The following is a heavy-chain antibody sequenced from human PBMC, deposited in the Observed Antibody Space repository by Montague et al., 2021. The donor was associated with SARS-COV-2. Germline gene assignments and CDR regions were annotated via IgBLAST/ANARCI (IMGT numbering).Heavy chain of an antibody. CDR2: INHSGST. V-gene: IGHV4-34*01. Sequence: SETLYLTCAVYGGSFSGYYWSWIRQPPGKGLEWIGEINHSGSTNYNPPLKSRVTISVDTSKNQFSLKLSSVTAADTAVYYCARVRYYGSGTSLGMDVWGQGTTVTVSS. D-gene: IGHD3-10*01. J-gene: IGHJ6*02. CDR3: ARVRYYGSGTSLGMDV. CDR1: GGSFSGYY.